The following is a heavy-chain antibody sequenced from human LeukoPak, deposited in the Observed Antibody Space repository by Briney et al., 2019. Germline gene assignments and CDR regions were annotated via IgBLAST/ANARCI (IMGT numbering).Heavy chain of an antibody. CDR2: INPNSGGT. V-gene: IGHV1-2*02. Sequence: ASVKVSCKASGYTFTGYYMHWVRQAPEQGLEWMGWINPNSGGTNCAQKFQGRVTMTRDTSISTAYMELSRLRSDDTAVYYCARELVRGVIITYNYYYGMDVWGQGTTVTVSS. J-gene: IGHJ6*02. CDR3: ARELVRGVIITYNYYYGMDV. CDR1: GYTFTGYY. D-gene: IGHD3-10*01.